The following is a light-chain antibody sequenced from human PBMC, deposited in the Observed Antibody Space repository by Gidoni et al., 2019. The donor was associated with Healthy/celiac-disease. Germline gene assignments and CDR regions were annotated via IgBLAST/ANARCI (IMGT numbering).Light chain of an antibody. CDR1: QSVLYSSNTKNY. J-gene: IGKJ2*01. CDR2: WAS. CDR3: QQYYSTPGA. V-gene: IGKV4-1*01. Sequence: DILLTHSLDLLSLSLRERATINCKSSQSVLYSSNTKNYLAWYQQKPGQPPKLLIYWASTRETEVPDRFSGSGSGTEFTLTISSLQAEDVAVYYCQQYYSTPGAFGQGTKLEIK.